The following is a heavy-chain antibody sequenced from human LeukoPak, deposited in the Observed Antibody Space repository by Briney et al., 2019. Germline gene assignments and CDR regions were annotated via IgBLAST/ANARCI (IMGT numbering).Heavy chain of an antibody. CDR2: IIPIFGTA. D-gene: IGHD1-1*01. Sequence: ASVKVSCKASGGTFSSYAISWVRQAPGQGLEWMGGIIPIFGTANYAQKFQGRVTITADESTSTAYMELSSLRSGDTAVYYCARAGWVQLERRYAFDIWGQGTMVTVSS. J-gene: IGHJ3*02. V-gene: IGHV1-69*01. CDR1: GGTFSSYA. CDR3: ARAGWVQLERRYAFDI.